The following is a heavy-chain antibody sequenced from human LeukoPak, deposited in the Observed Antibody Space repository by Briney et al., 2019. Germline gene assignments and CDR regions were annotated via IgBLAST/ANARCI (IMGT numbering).Heavy chain of an antibody. V-gene: IGHV4-30-4*01. Sequence: PSETLSLTCTVSGGSISSGDYYWRWLRQPPGTGLEWIGYIYYSGSTYYNPSLKSRVTISVDTSKNQFSLKLSSVTAADSAVYYCARGPPVYYYYGMDVWGQGTTVTVSS. CDR1: GGSISSGDYY. CDR3: ARGPPVYYYYGMDV. J-gene: IGHJ6*02. CDR2: IYYSGST.